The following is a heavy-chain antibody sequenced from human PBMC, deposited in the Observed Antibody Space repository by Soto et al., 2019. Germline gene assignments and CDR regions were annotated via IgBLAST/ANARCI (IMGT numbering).Heavy chain of an antibody. CDR3: ARIPQSDGYCSGGSCFRPLYYFDY. CDR2: IYYSGST. D-gene: IGHD2-15*01. V-gene: IGHV4-59*01. Sequence: PSETLSLTCTVSCGSISSYYWSWIRQPPGRGLEWIGYIYYSGSTNYNPSLKSRVTISVDTSKNQFSLKLSSVTAADTAVYYCARIPQSDGYCSGGSCFRPLYYFDYWGQGTLVTVSS. CDR1: CGSISSYY. J-gene: IGHJ4*02.